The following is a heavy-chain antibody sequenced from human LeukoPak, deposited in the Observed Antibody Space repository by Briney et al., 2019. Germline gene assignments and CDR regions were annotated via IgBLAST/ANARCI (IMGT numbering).Heavy chain of an antibody. D-gene: IGHD5-18*01. J-gene: IGHJ5*02. Sequence: SETLSLTCIISGGSINSSPYYWGWIRQPPGAGLEWIGTLSYSGKTYYNPSLKTRVTISIDTSKNQFSLKLSSVTAADTAVYYCARRGYSYVDPWGQGTLVTVSS. CDR3: ARRGYSYVDP. V-gene: IGHV4-39*07. CDR2: LSYSGKT. CDR1: GGSINSSPYY.